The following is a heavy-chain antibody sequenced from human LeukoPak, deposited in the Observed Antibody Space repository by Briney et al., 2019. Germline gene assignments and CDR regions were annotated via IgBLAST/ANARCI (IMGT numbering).Heavy chain of an antibody. CDR3: AKVGRSDSSSWYSYYYYMDV. Sequence: GGSLRLSCATSEFTCSSYGMHWVRQAPGKGLEWVAFIGHDGSNKYYADSVKGRFTISRDNSKNTLYLQMNSLRAEDTAVYYCAKVGRSDSSSWYSYYYYMDVWGKGTSVTVSS. V-gene: IGHV3-30*02. CDR1: EFTCSSYG. D-gene: IGHD6-13*01. J-gene: IGHJ6*03. CDR2: IGHDGSNK.